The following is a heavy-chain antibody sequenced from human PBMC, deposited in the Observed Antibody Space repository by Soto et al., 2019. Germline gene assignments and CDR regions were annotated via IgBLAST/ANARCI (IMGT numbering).Heavy chain of an antibody. CDR1: GGSISSYY. J-gene: IGHJ6*02. CDR3: ASTIAAAGTATPYYYYGMDV. Sequence: PSETLSLTCTVSGGSISSYYWSWIRQPPGKGLEWIGYIYYSGSTNYNPSLKSRVTISVDTSKNQFSLKLSSVTAADTAVYYCASTIAAAGTATPYYYYGMDVWGQGTTVTVSS. CDR2: IYYSGST. D-gene: IGHD6-13*01. V-gene: IGHV4-59*01.